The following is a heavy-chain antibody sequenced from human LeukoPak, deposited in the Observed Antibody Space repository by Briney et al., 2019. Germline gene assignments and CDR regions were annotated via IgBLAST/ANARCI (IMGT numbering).Heavy chain of an antibody. V-gene: IGHV4-59*08. CDR3: ARHIRGDWFDP. CDR2: IYYSGST. Sequence: SETLSLTCTVSGGSISSYYWSWIRPPPGKGLAWIGYIYYSGSTNYNPSLKSRVTISVDTSKNQFSLKLSSVTAADTAVYYCARHIRGDWFDPWGQGTLVTVSS. J-gene: IGHJ5*02. CDR1: GGSISSYY. D-gene: IGHD3-10*01.